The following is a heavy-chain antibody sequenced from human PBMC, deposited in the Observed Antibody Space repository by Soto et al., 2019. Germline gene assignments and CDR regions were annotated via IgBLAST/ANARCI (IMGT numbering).Heavy chain of an antibody. CDR3: ARVLQPWTYYYMDV. Sequence: GGSLRLSCAASGFTFSSYWMSWVRQAPGKGLEWVANIKQDGSEKYYVDYVKGRFTISRDNAKNSLYLQMNSLRAEDTAVYYCARVLQPWTYYYMDVWGKGTTVTVSS. CDR2: IKQDGSEK. D-gene: IGHD2-2*01. CDR1: GFTFSSYW. V-gene: IGHV3-7*01. J-gene: IGHJ6*03.